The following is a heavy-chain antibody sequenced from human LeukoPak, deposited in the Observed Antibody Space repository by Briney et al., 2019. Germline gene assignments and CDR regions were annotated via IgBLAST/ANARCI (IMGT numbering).Heavy chain of an antibody. V-gene: IGHV1-69*04. CDR3: ARETDIVATISAIDY. J-gene: IGHJ4*02. D-gene: IGHD5-12*01. Sequence: EASVKVSCKASGYTFTSYGISWVRQAPGQGLEWMGRIIPILGIANYAQKFQGRVTITADKSTSTAYMELSSLRSEDTAVYYCARETDIVATISAIDYWGQGTLVTVSS. CDR2: IIPILGIA. CDR1: GYTFTSYG.